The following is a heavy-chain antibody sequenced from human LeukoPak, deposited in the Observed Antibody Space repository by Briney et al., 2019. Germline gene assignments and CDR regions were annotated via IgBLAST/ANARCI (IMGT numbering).Heavy chain of an antibody. CDR3: AREQYYFDY. D-gene: IGHD4-11*01. CDR2: IYYSGNT. CDR1: GGSISSYY. Sequence: SETLSLTCTVSGGSISSYYWSWIRQPPGKGLEWIGYIYYSGNTNYNPSLKSRVTISVDTSKNQFSLELSSVTAADTAVYYCAREQYYFDYWGQGTLVTVSS. J-gene: IGHJ4*02. V-gene: IGHV4-59*12.